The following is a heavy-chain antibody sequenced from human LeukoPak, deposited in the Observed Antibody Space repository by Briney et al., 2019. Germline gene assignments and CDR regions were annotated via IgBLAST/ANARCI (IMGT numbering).Heavy chain of an antibody. D-gene: IGHD3-22*01. CDR1: GFTFGTHG. Sequence: GGSLRLSCVASGFTFGTHGMHWVRQAPGKGLEWVAVISYDGNNEIYADSVQGRFTISRDNSKNTLFLQMNTLRTEDTAVYYCARDFADYYDSSGYFDYWGQGTLVTVSS. J-gene: IGHJ4*02. V-gene: IGHV3-30*19. CDR3: ARDFADYYDSSGYFDY. CDR2: ISYDGNNE.